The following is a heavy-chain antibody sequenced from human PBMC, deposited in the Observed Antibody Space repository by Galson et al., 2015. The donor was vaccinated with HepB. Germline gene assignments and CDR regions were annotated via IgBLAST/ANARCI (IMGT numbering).Heavy chain of an antibody. V-gene: IGHV4-34*01. CDR1: GGSFSGYY. Sequence: LSLTCAVYGGSFSGYYWSWIRQPPGKRLEWIGEINHSGSTNYNPSLKSRVTISVDTSKNQFSLKLSSVTAADTAVYYCARRRRNDYIWGGFDPWGQGTLVTVSS. D-gene: IGHD3-16*01. J-gene: IGHJ5*02. CDR2: INHSGST. CDR3: ARRRRNDYIWGGFDP.